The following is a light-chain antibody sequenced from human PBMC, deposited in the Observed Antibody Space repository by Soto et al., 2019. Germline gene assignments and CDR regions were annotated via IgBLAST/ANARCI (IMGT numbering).Light chain of an antibody. CDR2: GAS. V-gene: IGKV3-20*01. J-gene: IGKJ1*01. CDR3: QQYGSSRT. Sequence: EIVVTQSPGTLSLSPGEGATLSCRASQSVTSSYLAWYQQKPGQAPRLLIYGASIRATGIPHRFSGSGSGTDFTLTIGRLEPEDFAVYYCQQYGSSRTFGQGTKVEIK. CDR1: QSVTSSY.